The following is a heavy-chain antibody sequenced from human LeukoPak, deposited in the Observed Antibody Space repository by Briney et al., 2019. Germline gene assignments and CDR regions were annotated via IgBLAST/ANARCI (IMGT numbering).Heavy chain of an antibody. CDR1: GFTFSSYS. J-gene: IGHJ4*02. D-gene: IGHD3-3*01. CDR3: ARDENDFWSGYYRGNFDY. Sequence: PGGSLRLSCAASGFTFSSYSMNWVRQAPGKGLEWVSSISSSSSYIYYADSVKGRFTISRDNAKNSLYLQMNSLRAEDTAVYYCARDENDFWSGYYRGNFDYWGQGTLVTVSS. CDR2: ISSSSSYI. V-gene: IGHV3-21*01.